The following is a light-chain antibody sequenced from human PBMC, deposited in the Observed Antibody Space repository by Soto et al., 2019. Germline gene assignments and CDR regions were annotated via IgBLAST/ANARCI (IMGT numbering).Light chain of an antibody. CDR1: QSVSSY. J-gene: IGKJ5*01. V-gene: IGKV3-20*01. CDR2: GAS. Sequence: EIVLTQSPATLSLSPGERATLSCRASQSVSSYLAWYQQKPGQAPRLLIYGASRRATGIPDRFSGGGSGTDFTLTISRLEPEDFAVYFCQQYAGPPTTFGQGTRLEIK. CDR3: QQYAGPPTT.